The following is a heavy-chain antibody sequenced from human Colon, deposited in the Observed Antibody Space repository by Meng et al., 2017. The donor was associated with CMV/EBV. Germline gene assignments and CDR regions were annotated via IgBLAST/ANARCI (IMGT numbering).Heavy chain of an antibody. CDR3: ARETTGTTAGRWFDP. CDR2: IYTSGST. D-gene: IGHD1-7*01. Sequence: VSGGPISLYYWSWIRPPAGKGLEWIGRIYTSGSTNYHPSLTSRVTMSVDTSKNQFSLKLSSVTAADAAVYYCARETTGTTAGRWFDPWGQGTLVTVSS. J-gene: IGHJ5*02. V-gene: IGHV4-4*07. CDR1: GGPISLYY.